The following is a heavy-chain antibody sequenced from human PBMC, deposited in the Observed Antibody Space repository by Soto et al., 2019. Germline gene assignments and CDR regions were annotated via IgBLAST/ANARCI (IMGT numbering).Heavy chain of an antibody. D-gene: IGHD4-17*01. Sequence: DVQLVESGGGLVQPGGSLRLSCAVSGLTFGNYWMHWVRQAPGKGLMWVSRINADGRTTSYADFVEGRFTISRDNAKNTLSLEMNSLRAEDTAVYYCARDFTTAETPGDDFDYWGQGTLVTVSS. CDR1: GLTFGNYW. CDR2: INADGRTT. V-gene: IGHV3-74*01. J-gene: IGHJ4*02. CDR3: ARDFTTAETPGDDFDY.